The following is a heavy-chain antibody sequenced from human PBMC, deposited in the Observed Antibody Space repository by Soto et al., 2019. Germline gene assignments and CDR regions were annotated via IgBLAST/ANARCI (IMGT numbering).Heavy chain of an antibody. CDR2: IIPIFGTA. J-gene: IGHJ4*02. CDR1: GGTFSSYA. V-gene: IGHV1-69*06. D-gene: IGHD6-13*01. CDR3: ARVGRYTGSSSWRDYFDY. Sequence: QVQLVQSGAEVKKPGSSVKVSCKASGGTFSSYAISWVRQAPGQGLEWMGGIIPIFGTANYAQKFQGRVTITADKSTSTAYMELSSLRSEDTAVYYCARVGRYTGSSSWRDYFDYWGQGTPVTVSS.